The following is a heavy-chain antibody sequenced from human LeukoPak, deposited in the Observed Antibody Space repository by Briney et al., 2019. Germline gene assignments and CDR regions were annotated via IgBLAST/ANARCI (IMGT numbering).Heavy chain of an antibody. D-gene: IGHD6-13*01. V-gene: IGHV4-59*11. J-gene: IGHJ4*02. CDR2: IYYSGST. CDR3: ARGVFRSSSWYSIHYYFDY. Sequence: PSETLSLTCTVSGGSISSHYWSWIRQPPGKGLEWIGYIYYSGSTNYNPSLKSRVTISVDTSKNQFSLKLSSVTAADTAVYYYARGVFRSSSWYSIHYYFDYWGQGTLVTVSS. CDR1: GGSISSHY.